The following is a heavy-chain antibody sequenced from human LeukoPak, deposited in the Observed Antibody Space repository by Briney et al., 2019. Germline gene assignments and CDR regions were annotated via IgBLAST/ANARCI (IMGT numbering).Heavy chain of an antibody. CDR3: ARGAKWAYYFDY. Sequence: GGSLRLSCAASAFTFNTYWMHWVRQVPGRGLEWVLRINGDESSTNYADSVKGRFTISRDNAKDTLYLHMNSLTAEDTAVYYCARGAKWAYYFDYWGQGTLVTVSS. V-gene: IGHV3-74*01. CDR2: INGDESST. CDR1: AFTFNTYW. J-gene: IGHJ4*02. D-gene: IGHD1-26*01.